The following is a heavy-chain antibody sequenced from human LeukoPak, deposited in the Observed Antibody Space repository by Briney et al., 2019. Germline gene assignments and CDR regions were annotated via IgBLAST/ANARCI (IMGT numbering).Heavy chain of an antibody. V-gene: IGHV3-30*18. CDR3: AKGVGYDILTGPDAFDI. CDR1: GFTFSSYG. Sequence: GRSLRLSCAASGFTFSSYGMHWVRQAPGKGLEWVAVISYDGSNKYYADSVKGRFTISRDNSKNTLYLQMNGLRAEDTAVYYCAKGVGYDILTGPDAFDIWGQGTMVTVSS. J-gene: IGHJ3*02. D-gene: IGHD3-9*01. CDR2: ISYDGSNK.